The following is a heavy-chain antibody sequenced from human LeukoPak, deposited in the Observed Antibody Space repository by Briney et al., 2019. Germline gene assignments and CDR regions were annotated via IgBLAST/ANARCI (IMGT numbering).Heavy chain of an antibody. CDR1: GGTFSSYA. CDR3: CHYYYGSGSYYNGFDY. CDR2: IIPIFGTA. V-gene: IGHV1-69*13. J-gene: IGHJ4*02. Sequence: SVKVSCKASGGTFSSYAISWVRQAPGQGLEWMGGIIPIFGTADYAQKFQGRVTITADESTSTAYMELSSLRSEDTAVYYCCHYYYGSGSYYNGFDYWGQGTLVTVSS. D-gene: IGHD3-10*01.